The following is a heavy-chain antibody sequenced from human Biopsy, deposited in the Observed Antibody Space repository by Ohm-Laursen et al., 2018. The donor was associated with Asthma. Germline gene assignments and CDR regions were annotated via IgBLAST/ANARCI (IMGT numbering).Heavy chain of an antibody. CDR1: GFTFSSYG. J-gene: IGHJ3*02. V-gene: IGHV3-30*03. Sequence: SLRLSCTASGFTFSSYGMHWVRPAPGKGLEWVAAISYDGSNKYYADSVKGRFTISRDNSKNTLYLQMNSLRAEDTAVYYCARGNHPLDYGGNSGAFDIWGQGTMVTVSS. D-gene: IGHD4-23*01. CDR3: ARGNHPLDYGGNSGAFDI. CDR2: ISYDGSNK.